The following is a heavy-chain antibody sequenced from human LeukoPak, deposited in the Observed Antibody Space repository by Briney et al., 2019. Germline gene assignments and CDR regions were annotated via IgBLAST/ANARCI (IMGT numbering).Heavy chain of an antibody. CDR2: ISRNNVNT. CDR1: GYTFTSYD. CDR3: VRGGSSSGYDY. Sequence: ASVKASCKASGYTFTSYDITWVRQAPGQGLEWMGWISRNNVNTNYEQKLQGRVTLTTDTSTSTAYMELRSLRSDDTAVYYCVRGGSSSGYDYWGQGTLVTVSS. D-gene: IGHD3-22*01. J-gene: IGHJ4*02. V-gene: IGHV1-18*01.